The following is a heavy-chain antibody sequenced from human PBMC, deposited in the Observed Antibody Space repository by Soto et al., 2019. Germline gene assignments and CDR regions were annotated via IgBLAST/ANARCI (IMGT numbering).Heavy chain of an antibody. J-gene: IGHJ4*02. CDR2: ISSGGST. Sequence: EVQLVESGGGLVQPGGSLRLSCAASGFTVSNFYMTWVRQAPGKGLEWVSVISSGGSTYYADSVKGRFTISRDNSKNTLYLGMTSLRAGDTAVYYCARDTFGGAYDFWHGGQGTLVTVSS. CDR1: GFTVSNFY. V-gene: IGHV3-66*01. CDR3: ARDTFGGAYDFWH. D-gene: IGHD3-3*01.